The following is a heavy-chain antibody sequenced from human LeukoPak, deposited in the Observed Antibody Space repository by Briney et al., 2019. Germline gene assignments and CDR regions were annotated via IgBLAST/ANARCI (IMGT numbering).Heavy chain of an antibody. V-gene: IGHV4-39*01. CDR2: IYYSGST. Sequence: PSETLSLTCTVSGGSISSSSYYWGWIRQPPGKGLAWIGSIYYSGSTYYNPSLKSRVTISVDTSKNQFSLKLSSVTATDTAVYYCARHSGPYSSSSFDYWGQGTLVTVSS. D-gene: IGHD6-13*01. J-gene: IGHJ4*02. CDR1: GGSISSSSYY. CDR3: ARHSGPYSSSSFDY.